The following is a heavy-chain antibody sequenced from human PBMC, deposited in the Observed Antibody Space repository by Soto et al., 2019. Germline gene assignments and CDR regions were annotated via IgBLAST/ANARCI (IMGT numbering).Heavy chain of an antibody. Sequence: GGSLRLSCAASGFTFSSYAMSWVRQAPGKGLEWVSAISGSGGSTYYADSVKGRFTISRDNSKNTLYLQMNSLRAEDTAVYYCAKLVTMVRGVRFYRRWFDPWGQGTLVTVSS. CDR2: ISGSGGST. J-gene: IGHJ5*02. V-gene: IGHV3-23*01. CDR1: GFTFSSYA. D-gene: IGHD3-10*01. CDR3: AKLVTMVRGVRFYRRWFDP.